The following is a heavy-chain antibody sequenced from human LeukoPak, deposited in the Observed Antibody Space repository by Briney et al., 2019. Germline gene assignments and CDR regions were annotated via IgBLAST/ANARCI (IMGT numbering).Heavy chain of an antibody. CDR2: IYFSGNV. V-gene: IGHV4-39*01. Sequence: SETLSLTCTVSGGSISDSSYYWGWIRQPPGQGLEWIGSIYFSGNVYYNPSLRSRVTISDDTSKNQFSLKVTSVTAADAAVYYCAGCRVCSGGNCFLGRYGMDVWGRGTTVTVSS. J-gene: IGHJ6*02. CDR3: AGCRVCSGGNCFLGRYGMDV. CDR1: GGSISDSSYY. D-gene: IGHD2-15*01.